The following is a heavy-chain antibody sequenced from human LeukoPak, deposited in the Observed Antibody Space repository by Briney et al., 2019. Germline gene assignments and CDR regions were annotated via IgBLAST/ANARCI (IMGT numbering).Heavy chain of an antibody. Sequence: ASVKVSCKASEYTFTNYDIHWVRQATGQGLEWMGWMNPNSGNTGYAQKFQGRVSMTRNTSINTAYMELYSLRSEDTAIYYCARIISVYHYYMDVWGKGTTVTVPS. CDR2: MNPNSGNT. CDR3: ARIISVYHYYMDV. CDR1: EYTFTNYD. D-gene: IGHD2/OR15-2a*01. J-gene: IGHJ6*03. V-gene: IGHV1-8*01.